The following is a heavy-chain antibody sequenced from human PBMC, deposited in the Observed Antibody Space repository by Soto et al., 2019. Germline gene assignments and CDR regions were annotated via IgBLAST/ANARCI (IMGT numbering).Heavy chain of an antibody. CDR1: GGSISSGDYY. CDR2: IYYSGST. V-gene: IGHV4-30-4*01. D-gene: IGHD3-22*01. J-gene: IGHJ4*02. Sequence: SETLSLTCTVSGGSISSGDYYWSWIRQPPGEGLEWIGYIYYSGSTYYNPSLKSRVTISVDTSKNQFSLKLSSVTAADTAVYYCAREVGYYDSSGYPSGYWGQGTLVTVSS. CDR3: AREVGYYDSSGYPSGY.